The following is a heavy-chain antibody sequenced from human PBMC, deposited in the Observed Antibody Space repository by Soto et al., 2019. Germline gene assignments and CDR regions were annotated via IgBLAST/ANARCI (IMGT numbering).Heavy chain of an antibody. CDR3: ARDLQAGTDNVNWFAP. V-gene: IGHV3-30*04. Sequence: QVQLVESGGGVVQPGRSLRLSCAASGFSISRSAMHWVRQAPGKGVEWVAVIAYDGSNRWYADSAKGRFTISRDNSKNTVDLQMSSLRGEDTAVYYCARDLQAGTDNVNWFAPWGQGTLVTVSS. CDR1: GFSISRSA. CDR2: IAYDGSNR. J-gene: IGHJ5*02. D-gene: IGHD1-1*01.